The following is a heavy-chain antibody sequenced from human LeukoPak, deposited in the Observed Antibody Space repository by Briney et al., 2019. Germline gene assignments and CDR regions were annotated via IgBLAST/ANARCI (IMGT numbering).Heavy chain of an antibody. CDR3: GRDQALPPYYYDSADYSGDY. D-gene: IGHD3-22*01. CDR1: GGTFSSYA. CDR2: IIPIFGTA. Sequence: SVKVSCKASGGTFSSYAISWVRQAPGQGLEWMGGIIPIFGTANYAQKFQGRVTITADKSTSTAYMELSSLRSEDTAVYYCGRDQALPPYYYDSADYSGDYWGQGTQVTVSS. V-gene: IGHV1-69*06. J-gene: IGHJ4*02.